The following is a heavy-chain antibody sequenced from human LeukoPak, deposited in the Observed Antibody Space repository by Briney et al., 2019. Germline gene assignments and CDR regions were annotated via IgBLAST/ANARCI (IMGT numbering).Heavy chain of an antibody. V-gene: IGHV3-48*03. CDR2: ISSSGSTI. CDR1: GFTFSSYE. J-gene: IGHJ4*02. D-gene: IGHD2-21*02. Sequence: GGSLRLSCAASGFTFSSYEMNWVRQAPGKGLEWVSYISSSGSTIYYADSVKGRFTISRDNAKNSLYLQMNSLRAEDTAVYYCARGIVVVTAIPYFDYWGQGTLVTVSS. CDR3: ARGIVVVTAIPYFDY.